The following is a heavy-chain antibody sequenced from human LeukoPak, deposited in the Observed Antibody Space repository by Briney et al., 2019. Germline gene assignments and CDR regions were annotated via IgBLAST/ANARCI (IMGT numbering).Heavy chain of an antibody. J-gene: IGHJ4*02. CDR3: ARDVAGGSY. CDR2: IGSSGSTK. V-gene: IGHV3-48*03. Sequence: GGSLRLSCAASGFTFSSYEMNWVRQAPGKGLEWLSYIGSSGSTKYYADSVRGRFTISRDNAKNSLYLQMNSLRAEDTAVYYCARDVAGGSYWGQGTLVTVSS. CDR1: GFTFSSYE. D-gene: IGHD6-19*01.